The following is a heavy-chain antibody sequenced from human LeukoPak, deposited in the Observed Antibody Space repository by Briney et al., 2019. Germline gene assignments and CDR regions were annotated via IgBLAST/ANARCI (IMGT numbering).Heavy chain of an antibody. CDR1: GFTFSSYA. CDR3: ARIIAAAVFDY. CDR2: ISYDGSNK. D-gene: IGHD6-13*01. V-gene: IGHV3-30-3*01. Sequence: AGGSLRLPCAASGFTFSSYAMHWVRQAPGKGLEWVAVISYDGSNKYYADSVKGRFTISRDNSKNTLYLQMNSLRAEDTAVYYCARIIAAAVFDYWGQGTLVTVSS. J-gene: IGHJ4*02.